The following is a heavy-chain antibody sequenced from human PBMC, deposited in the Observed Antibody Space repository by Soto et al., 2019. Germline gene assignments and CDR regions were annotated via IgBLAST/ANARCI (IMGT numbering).Heavy chain of an antibody. J-gene: IGHJ6*02. CDR3: ARQYYYDSSGYSKPHYYYYGMDV. Sequence: PSETLSLTCTVSGGSISSSSYYWGWIRQPPGKGLEWIGSIYYSGSTYHNPSLKSRVTISVDTSKNQFSLKLSSVTAADTAVYYCARQYYYDSSGYSKPHYYYYGMDVWGQGTTVTVSS. CDR2: IYYSGST. D-gene: IGHD3-22*01. V-gene: IGHV4-39*01. CDR1: GGSISSSSYY.